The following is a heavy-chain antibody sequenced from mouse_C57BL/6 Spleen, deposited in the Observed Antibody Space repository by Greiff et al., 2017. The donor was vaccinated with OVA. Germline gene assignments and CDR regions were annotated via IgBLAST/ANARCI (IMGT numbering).Heavy chain of an antibody. CDR3: ARSERWLLQFDY. D-gene: IGHD2-3*01. J-gene: IGHJ2*01. CDR1: GYTFTSYW. CDR2: INPSNGGT. V-gene: IGHV1-53*01. Sequence: QVQLKQPGTELVKPGASVKLSCKASGYTFTSYWMHWVKQRPGQGLEWIGNINPSNGGTNYNEKFKSKATLTVDKSSSTAYMQLSSLTSEDSAVYYCARSERWLLQFDYWGQGTTLTVSS.